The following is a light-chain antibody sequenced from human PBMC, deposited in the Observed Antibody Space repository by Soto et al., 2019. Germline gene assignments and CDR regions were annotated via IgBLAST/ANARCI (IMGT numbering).Light chain of an antibody. CDR1: QSFRGL. CDR2: DAY. V-gene: IGKV3-11*01. Sequence: TPSPVTLSLSPWERATLSCRASQSFRGLLAWYQQKPGQAPRLVIYDAYNRATGIPPRFSGSGSGTDFTLTISSLEPEDSAVYYCQQRHMWPITFGQGTRLEIK. CDR3: QQRHMWPIT. J-gene: IGKJ5*01.